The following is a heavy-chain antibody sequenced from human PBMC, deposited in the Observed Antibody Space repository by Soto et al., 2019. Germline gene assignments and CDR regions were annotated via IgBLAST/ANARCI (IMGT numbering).Heavy chain of an antibody. V-gene: IGHV4-31*03. D-gene: IGHD4-17*01. J-gene: IGHJ3*01. CDR3: ARNPNDFGDYTAFDV. Sequence: PSETLSLTCTVSGGSISRGGYYWVWIRQRPGKGLEWMGYISYTGATHYSPSLESRATISVDTSKNQLSLRLTSVTAADTAAYHCARNPNDFGDYTAFDVWGQGTMVTVSS. CDR2: ISYTGAT. CDR1: GGSISRGGYY.